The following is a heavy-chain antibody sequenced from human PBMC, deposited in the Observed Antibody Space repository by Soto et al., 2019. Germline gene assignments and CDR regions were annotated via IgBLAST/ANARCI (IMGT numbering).Heavy chain of an antibody. V-gene: IGHV1-46*01. Sequence: HVQLVQSGAEVKKPGASVKVSCKASGYTFTSYYMHWVRQAPGQGLEWMGIINPSGGSTSYAQKFQGRVSMARDTSASTVDMELSSLISEDTAVYYCARIAASGPPRSPRDYWVRRTLVPVS. CDR1: GYTFTSYY. CDR3: ARIAASGPPRSPRDY. D-gene: IGHD6-13*01. CDR2: INPSGGST. J-gene: IGHJ4*02.